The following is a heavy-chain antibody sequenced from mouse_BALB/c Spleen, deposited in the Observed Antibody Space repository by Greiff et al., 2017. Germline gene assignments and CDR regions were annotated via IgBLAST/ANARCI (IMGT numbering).Heavy chain of an antibody. J-gene: IGHJ2*01. V-gene: IGHV1-69*02. CDR3: TRGPRLDY. CDR1: GYTFTSYW. CDR2: IYPSDSYT. D-gene: IGHD1-2*01. Sequence: QVQLQQPGAELVRPGSSVKLSCKASGYTFTSYWINWVKQRPGQGLEWIGNIYPSDSYTNYNQKFKDKATLTVDKSSSTAYMQLSSPTSEDSAVYYCTRGPRLDYWGQGTTLTVSS.